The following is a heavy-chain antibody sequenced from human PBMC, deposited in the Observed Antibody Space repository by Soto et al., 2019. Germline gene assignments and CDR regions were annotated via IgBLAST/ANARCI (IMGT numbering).Heavy chain of an antibody. CDR2: ISSSGSPI. J-gene: IGHJ5*02. V-gene: IGHV3-48*03. D-gene: IGHD2-2*02. CDR3: ARSWGVYCTSTSCYTPWLDP. Sequence: PGGSLRLSCTASGFTFSRYEMNWVRQAPGKGLEWVSYISSSGSPIYYADSVKGRFTISRDNAKNSLYLQMNSLRAEDTAVYYCARSWGVYCTSTSCYTPWLDPWGQGTLVTVSS. CDR1: GFTFSRYE.